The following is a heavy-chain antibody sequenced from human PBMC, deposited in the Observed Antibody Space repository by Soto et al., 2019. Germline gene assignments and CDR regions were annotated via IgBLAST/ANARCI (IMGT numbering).Heavy chain of an antibody. V-gene: IGHV1-18*01. J-gene: IGHJ4*02. CDR3: PRGGDGDY. CDR1: GYAFTTYG. D-gene: IGHD3-16*01. CDR2: ISAHSGNT. Sequence: QVHLVQSGAEVKKPGASVKVACKGSGYAFTTYGITWVRQAPGQGLEWMGWISAHSGNTNYAQKLQGRVTVTRDTPTTTANMEQRSLRAADTSQYYSPRGGDGDYWGQATLVTVSP.